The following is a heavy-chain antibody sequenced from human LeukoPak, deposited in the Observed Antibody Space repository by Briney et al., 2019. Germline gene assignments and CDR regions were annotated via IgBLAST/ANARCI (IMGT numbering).Heavy chain of an antibody. V-gene: IGHV3-48*03. Sequence: GGSLRLSCAASGFPFSDYEMNWVRQAPGKGLEWVSYISSSGSDKYYPDSVKGRFTISRDNAKNSLYLQMNSLRAEDTAVYYCARRTSGAFAIWGQGTKVTVSS. CDR1: GFPFSDYE. J-gene: IGHJ3*02. CDR2: ISSSGSDK. CDR3: ARRTSGAFAI.